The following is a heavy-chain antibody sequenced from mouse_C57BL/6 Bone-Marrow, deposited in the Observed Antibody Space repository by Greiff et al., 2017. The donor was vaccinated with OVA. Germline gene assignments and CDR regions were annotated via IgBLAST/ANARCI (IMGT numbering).Heavy chain of an antibody. CDR2: IHPNSGST. J-gene: IGHJ2*01. CDR3: ARRLATVVPFDY. V-gene: IGHV1-64*01. CDR1: GYTFTSYW. D-gene: IGHD1-1*01. Sequence: QVQLQQPGAELVKPGASVKLSCKASGYTFTSYWMHWVKQRPGQGLEWIGMIHPNSGSTNYNEKFKSKATLTVDKSSSTAYMQLSSLTSEDSAVYYGARRLATVVPFDYWGQGTTLTVSS.